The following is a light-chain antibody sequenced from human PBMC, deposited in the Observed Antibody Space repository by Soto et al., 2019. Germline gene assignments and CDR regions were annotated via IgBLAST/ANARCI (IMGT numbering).Light chain of an antibody. CDR1: QGVNRN. J-gene: IGKJ3*01. CDR3: HQYNSCPRGT. CDR2: GAA. V-gene: IGKV3-15*01. Sequence: EIMMTQSPGTLSVSLGDGATLSCPASQGVNRNLAWYQHKSGQTPRLLLYGAATRATGIPVRFRGSGSGTEFTLTISSRQSEDDAVSYCHQYNSCPRGTFGPGTNVEIK.